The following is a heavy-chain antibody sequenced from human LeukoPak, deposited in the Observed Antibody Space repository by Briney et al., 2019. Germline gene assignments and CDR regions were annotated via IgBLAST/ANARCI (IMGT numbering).Heavy chain of an antibody. J-gene: IGHJ4*02. V-gene: IGHV3-9*01. CDR1: GFTFDDYA. D-gene: IGHD4-17*01. Sequence: GRSLRLSCAASGFTFDDYAMHWVRQAPGKGLEWVSGISWNSGSIGYADSVKGRFTISRDNAKNSLYLQMNSLRDEDTAVYYCARDGYGDYTFDYWGRGTLVTVSS. CDR3: ARDGYGDYTFDY. CDR2: ISWNSGSI.